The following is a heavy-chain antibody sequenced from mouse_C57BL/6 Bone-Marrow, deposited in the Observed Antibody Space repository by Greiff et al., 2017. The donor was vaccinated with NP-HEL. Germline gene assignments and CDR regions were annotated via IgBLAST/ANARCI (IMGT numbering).Heavy chain of an antibody. J-gene: IGHJ4*01. CDR1: GYTFTSYW. Sequence: ESGTVLARPGASVKMSCKTSGYTFTSYWMHWVKQRPGQGLEWIGMIHPNSGSTNYNEKFKSKATLTVDKSSSTAYMQLSRLTSEDSAVYYCARSGRWLPPLDYWGQGTTVTVSS. D-gene: IGHD2-3*01. CDR2: IHPNSGST. V-gene: IGHV1-64*01. CDR3: ARSGRWLPPLDY.